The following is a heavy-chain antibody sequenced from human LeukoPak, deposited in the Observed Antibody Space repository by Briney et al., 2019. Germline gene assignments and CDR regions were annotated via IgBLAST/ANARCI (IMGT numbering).Heavy chain of an antibody. V-gene: IGHV1-2*02. J-gene: IGHJ4*02. CDR3: ARVSYKSCSSTSCYTLDY. D-gene: IGHD2-2*02. CDR2: INPNSGGT. CDR1: GYTFTGYY. Sequence: GASVKVSCKASGYTFTGYYMHWVRQAPGQGLEWMGWINPNSGGTNYARKFQGRVTMTRDTSISTAYMELSRLRSDDTAVYYCARVSYKSCSSTSCYTLDYWGQGTLVTVSS.